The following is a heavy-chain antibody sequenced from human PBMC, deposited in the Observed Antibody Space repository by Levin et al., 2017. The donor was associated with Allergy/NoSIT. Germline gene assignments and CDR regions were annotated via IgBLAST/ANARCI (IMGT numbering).Heavy chain of an antibody. V-gene: IGHV3-49*03. CDR1: GFTFGDYA. Sequence: GESLKISCTASGFTFGDYAMSWFRQAPGKGLEWVGFIRSKAYGGTTEYAASVKGRFTISRDDSKSIAYLQMNSLKTEDTAVYYCTRRTRDIVVVPAPAADGMDVWGQGTTVTVSS. J-gene: IGHJ6*02. D-gene: IGHD2-2*01. CDR2: IRSKAYGGTT. CDR3: TRRTRDIVVVPAPAADGMDV.